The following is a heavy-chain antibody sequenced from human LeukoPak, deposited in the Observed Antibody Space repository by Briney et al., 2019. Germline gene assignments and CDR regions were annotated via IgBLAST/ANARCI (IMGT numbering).Heavy chain of an antibody. CDR3: ARDTPEKRQYSYSSPFDAFDI. J-gene: IGHJ3*02. Sequence: SVKVSCKASGYTFTSYYMHWVRQAPGQGLEWMGGIIPIFGTANYAQKFQGRVTITTDESTSTAYMELSSLRSEDTAVYYCARDTPEKRQYSYSSPFDAFDIWGQGTMVTVSS. CDR2: IIPIFGTA. D-gene: IGHD6-13*01. V-gene: IGHV1-69*05. CDR1: GYTFTSYY.